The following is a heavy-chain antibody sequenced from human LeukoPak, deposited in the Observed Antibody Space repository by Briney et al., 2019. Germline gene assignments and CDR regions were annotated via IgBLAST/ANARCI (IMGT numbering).Heavy chain of an antibody. CDR3: ARGQGVVTAAYYYYYYYMDV. Sequence: SETLSLTCAVYGGSFSGYYWSWIRQPPGKGLEWIGEINHSGSTNYNPSLKSRVTISVDTSKNQFSLKLSSVTAADTAVYYCARGQGVVTAAYYYYYYYMDVWGKGTTVTVSS. D-gene: IGHD2-2*01. CDR1: GGSFSGYY. J-gene: IGHJ6*03. V-gene: IGHV4-34*01. CDR2: INHSGST.